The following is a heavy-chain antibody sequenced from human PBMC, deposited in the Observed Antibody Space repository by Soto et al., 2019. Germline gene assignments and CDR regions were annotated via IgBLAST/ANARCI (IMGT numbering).Heavy chain of an antibody. Sequence: LRLSCAASGFTFSSYAMHWVRQAPGKGLEWVAVISYDGSNKYYADSVKGRFTISRDNSKNTLYLQMNSLRAEDTAVYYCARDTESRSSSWPFEYWGQGTRVTVSS. D-gene: IGHD6-13*01. CDR3: ARDTESRSSSWPFEY. CDR2: ISYDGSNK. CDR1: GFTFSSYA. V-gene: IGHV3-30-3*01. J-gene: IGHJ4*02.